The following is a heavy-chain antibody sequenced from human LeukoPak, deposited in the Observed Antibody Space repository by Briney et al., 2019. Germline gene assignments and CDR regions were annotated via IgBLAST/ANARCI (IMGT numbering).Heavy chain of an antibody. CDR2: LYSGGNT. J-gene: IGHJ5*02. D-gene: IGHD1-26*01. Sequence: SLRLSCAASGFTFSTYEMNWVRQAPGKGLEWVSILYSGGNTYYTDSVKGRFTISRDTSKNTLYLQMNSLRADDTAVYYCVRTQPRSRLLDRWGQGTLVTVSS. V-gene: IGHV3-53*01. CDR1: GFTFSTYE. CDR3: VRTQPRSRLLDR.